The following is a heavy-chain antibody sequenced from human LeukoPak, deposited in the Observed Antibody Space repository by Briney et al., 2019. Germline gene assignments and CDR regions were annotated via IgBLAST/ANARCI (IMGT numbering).Heavy chain of an antibody. J-gene: IGHJ1*01. Sequence: PGGSLRLSCAASGFTFSDYFMAWIRQAPGKGLEWVSYISSSSDNTNYADSVKGRFTISRDNSKNTLYLQMNSLRAEDTAVYYCASDSYSPEYFQHWGQGTLVTVSS. CDR2: ISSSSDNT. D-gene: IGHD2-15*01. CDR3: ASDSYSPEYFQH. V-gene: IGHV3-11*06. CDR1: GFTFSDYF.